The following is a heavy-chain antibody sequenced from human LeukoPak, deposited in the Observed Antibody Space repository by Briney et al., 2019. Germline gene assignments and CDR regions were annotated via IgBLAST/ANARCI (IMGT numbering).Heavy chain of an antibody. CDR2: ISSSSSYT. V-gene: IGHV3-11*05. D-gene: IGHD2-2*02. CDR1: GFTFSDYY. Sequence: GGSLRLSCAASGFTFSDYYMSWIRQAPGKGLEWVSYISSSSSYTNYADSVKGRFTISRDNAKNSLYLQMNSLRAEDTAVYYCARGLYNMAKDYYYGMDVWGQGTTVTVSS. J-gene: IGHJ6*02. CDR3: ARGLYNMAKDYYYGMDV.